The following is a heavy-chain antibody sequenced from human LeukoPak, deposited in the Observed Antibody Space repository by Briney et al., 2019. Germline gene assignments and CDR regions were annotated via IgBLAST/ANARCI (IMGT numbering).Heavy chain of an antibody. Sequence: GGSLRLSCAASGFTFSSYGMHWVRQAPGKGLEWVAFIRYDGSNKYYADSVKGRFTISRDNSKNTLYLQMNSLRAEDTAVYYCAKGRRGYSYGYDYFDYWGQGTLVTVPS. V-gene: IGHV3-30*02. J-gene: IGHJ4*02. CDR1: GFTFSSYG. CDR2: IRYDGSNK. D-gene: IGHD5-18*01. CDR3: AKGRRGYSYGYDYFDY.